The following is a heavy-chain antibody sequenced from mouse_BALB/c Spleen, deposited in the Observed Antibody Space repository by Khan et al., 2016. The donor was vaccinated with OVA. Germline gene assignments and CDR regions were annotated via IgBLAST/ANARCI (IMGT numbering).Heavy chain of an antibody. D-gene: IGHD2-14*01. CDR1: GDSITSGY. CDR2: MIYTGYT. Sequence: EVQLQESGPSLVKPSQTLSLTCSVTGDSITSGYWSWIRKFPGNKLEYMGYMIYTGYTDYNPSLNSRLAITRHTSKNQYYLQVNSVTTEDTATYYWARSTYRYAFAYWGQGTLVTVSA. V-gene: IGHV3-8*02. J-gene: IGHJ3*01. CDR3: ARSTYRYAFAY.